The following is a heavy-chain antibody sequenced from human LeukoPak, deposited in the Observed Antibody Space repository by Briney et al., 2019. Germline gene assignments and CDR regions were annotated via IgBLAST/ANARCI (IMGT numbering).Heavy chain of an antibody. CDR3: GREFGMVRGVYMDV. CDR1: GFTFSGYW. CDR2: ISDRGTTT. J-gene: IGHJ6*04. Sequence: GGSLRLSCAASGFTFSGYWMHWVRQAPGKGLVWVSRISDRGTTTSYADSVKGRFTISRDNAKNSLYLQLNTLRAEDTAVYYCGREFGMVRGVYMDVWGKGTTVIVSS. V-gene: IGHV3-74*01. D-gene: IGHD3-10*01.